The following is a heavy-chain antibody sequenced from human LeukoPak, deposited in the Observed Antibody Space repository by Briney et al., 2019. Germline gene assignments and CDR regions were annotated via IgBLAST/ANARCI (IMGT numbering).Heavy chain of an antibody. D-gene: IGHD2-15*01. J-gene: IGHJ4*02. CDR1: GFNVSSNY. CDR2: IYSGGST. V-gene: IGHV3-53*05. Sequence: GGSLRLSCAASGFNVSSNYMSYVRQAPGKGLEWVSVIYSGGSTYYADSVKGRSTISRDHSKNTLYLQMNGLRAEDTAVYYCAKTHLGYCGGGSCQVDYWGQGTLVTVSP. CDR3: AKTHLGYCGGGSCQVDY.